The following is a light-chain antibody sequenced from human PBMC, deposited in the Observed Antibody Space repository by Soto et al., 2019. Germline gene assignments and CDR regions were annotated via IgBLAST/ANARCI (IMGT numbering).Light chain of an antibody. CDR1: QSVSSSY. CDR2: GAS. Sequence: IVLTRSPGTLSWSPGERATLSGMGSQSVSSSYLAWYQQKPGQAPRLLIYGASSRATGIPDRFSGSGSGTDFTLTISRLEPEDFAVYYSQQYGSSPLTSGGGTKVDIK. V-gene: IGKV3-20*01. CDR3: QQYGSSPLT. J-gene: IGKJ4*01.